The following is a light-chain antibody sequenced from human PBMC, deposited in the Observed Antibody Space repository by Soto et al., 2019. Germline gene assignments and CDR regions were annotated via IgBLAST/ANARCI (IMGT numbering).Light chain of an antibody. Sequence: QSVLTQPASVSGSPGQSITISCTGTISDIGDYNYVSWYQQHPGKAPKLMIYEVSNRPSGVSNRFSGSKSGTTASLTISGLQAEDEADYYCSSYRSGSTPYVFGTGTKGTVL. J-gene: IGLJ1*01. V-gene: IGLV2-14*01. CDR1: ISDIGDYNY. CDR3: SSYRSGSTPYV. CDR2: EVS.